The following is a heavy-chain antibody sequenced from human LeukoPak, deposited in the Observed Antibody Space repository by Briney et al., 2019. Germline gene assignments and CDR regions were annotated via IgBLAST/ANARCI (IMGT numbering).Heavy chain of an antibody. V-gene: IGHV4-38-2*02. CDR1: GYSISSGYY. CDR2: IYHSGST. Sequence: PSETLSLTCTVSGYSISSGYYWGWIRQPPGKGLEWIGSIYHSGSTYYNPSLKSRVTISVDTSKNQFSLKLSSVTAADTAVYYCARVGIAAAGPDDYWGQGTLVTVSS. CDR3: ARVGIAAAGPDDY. J-gene: IGHJ4*02. D-gene: IGHD6-13*01.